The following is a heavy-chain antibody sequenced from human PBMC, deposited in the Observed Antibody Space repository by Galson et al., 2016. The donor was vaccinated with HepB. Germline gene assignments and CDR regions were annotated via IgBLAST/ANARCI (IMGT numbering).Heavy chain of an antibody. CDR3: ARVSALWWERYWYFDL. V-gene: IGHV3-74*01. D-gene: IGHD1-26*01. Sequence: SLRLSCAASGFFFGSHWMHWVRQAPGKGLVWVSRINTDGSSTTYADSVKGRFSISRDNAKNTLYLQMNSLRADDTAVYYCARVSALWWERYWYFDLWGRGTLVTVSS. CDR2: INTDGSST. J-gene: IGHJ2*01. CDR1: GFFFGSHW.